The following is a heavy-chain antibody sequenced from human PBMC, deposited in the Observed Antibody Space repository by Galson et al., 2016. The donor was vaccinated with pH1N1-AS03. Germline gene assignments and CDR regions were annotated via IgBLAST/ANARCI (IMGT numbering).Heavy chain of an antibody. CDR1: GFTFSTHT. CDR2: TSYNGRNK. V-gene: IGHV3-30-3*01. J-gene: IGHJ4*02. CDR3: ARSPSSAWHNFDY. D-gene: IGHD6-19*01. Sequence: SLRLSCAAPGFTFSTHTMHWVRQAPGKGLEWVAVTSYNGRNKYYTDSVQGRFSISRDNSKNTLHLQMISLRDEDTAVYFCARSPSSAWHNFDYWGQGALVVVST.